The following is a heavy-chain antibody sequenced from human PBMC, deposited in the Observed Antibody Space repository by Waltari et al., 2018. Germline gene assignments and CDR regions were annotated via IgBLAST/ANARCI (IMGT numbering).Heavy chain of an antibody. V-gene: IGHV4-4*02. CDR1: GASISSFNW. Sequence: QVQLQESGPGLVKPSGTLSLTCAVSGASISSFNWWTWVRQPPGKGLEWIGEIYHTGTTNYTPSLKSRVTMSVDNSKSQFSLQLSSVTAADTAVYYCARSAPGSYLEWLSGWGRGILVTVSS. CDR2: IYHTGTT. CDR3: ARSAPGSYLEWLSG. D-gene: IGHD3-3*01. J-gene: IGHJ4*02.